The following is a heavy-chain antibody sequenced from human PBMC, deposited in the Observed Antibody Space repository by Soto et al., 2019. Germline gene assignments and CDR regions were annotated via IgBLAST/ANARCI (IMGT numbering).Heavy chain of an antibody. D-gene: IGHD2-2*01. Sequence: SETLSLTCTVSGGSISSGGYCWSWIRQHPGKGLEWIGYIYATGSTYYNPSLKSRLTISIDTSKNQFSLELNSVTTADTAVYYCARVTFCSSTRCYPYNWFDPWGQGTLVTVSS. CDR1: GGSISSGGYC. V-gene: IGHV4-30-4*08. J-gene: IGHJ5*02. CDR3: ARVTFCSSTRCYPYNWFDP. CDR2: IYATGST.